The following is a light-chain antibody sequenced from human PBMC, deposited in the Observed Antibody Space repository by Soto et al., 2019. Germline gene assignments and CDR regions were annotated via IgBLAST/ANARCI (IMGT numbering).Light chain of an antibody. CDR2: KIS. V-gene: IGKV2-24*01. CDR1: QSLVHSDGSTY. Sequence: DIVLTQTPLSSPVTLGQPASISCRSSQSLVHSDGSTYLNWLQLRPGQTPRLLIYKISNRLSGVPDRFSGSGAGTDFTLKISRVEAEDVGVYYCMQATQFPPYTFGQGTKLEIK. CDR3: MQATQFPPYT. J-gene: IGKJ2*01.